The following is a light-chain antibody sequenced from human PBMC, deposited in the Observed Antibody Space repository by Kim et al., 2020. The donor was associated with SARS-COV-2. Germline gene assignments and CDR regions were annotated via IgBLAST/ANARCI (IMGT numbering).Light chain of an antibody. CDR3: CSYARTSHI. Sequence: QSALTQPPSASGSPGHSVTTSCTGSSSDIGAYENVSWYQQHPGKAPKLMISEVTKRSSGVPDRFSGSKSGNTASLTVSGLQVEDEADYYCCSYARTSHIFGTGTKVTVL. CDR2: EVT. CDR1: SSDIGAYEN. V-gene: IGLV2-8*01. J-gene: IGLJ1*01.